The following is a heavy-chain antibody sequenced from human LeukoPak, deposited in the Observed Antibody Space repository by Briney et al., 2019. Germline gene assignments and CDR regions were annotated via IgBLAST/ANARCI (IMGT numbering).Heavy chain of an antibody. CDR2: INPNSGGT. V-gene: IGHV1-2*02. D-gene: IGHD6-19*01. J-gene: IGHJ3*02. CDR1: GYTFTSYG. Sequence: ASVKVSCKASGYTFTSYGISWVRQAPGQGLEWMGWINPNSGGTNYAQKFQGRVTMTRDTSISTIYMELSRLRSDDTAVYYCAKEKEWLANDAFDIWGQGTMVTVSS. CDR3: AKEKEWLANDAFDI.